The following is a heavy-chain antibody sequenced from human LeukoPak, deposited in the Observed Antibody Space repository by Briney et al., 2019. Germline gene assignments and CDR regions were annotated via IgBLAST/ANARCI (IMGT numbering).Heavy chain of an antibody. V-gene: IGHV3-30*02. CDR1: GFAFSSYG. CDR3: AKDRRWLPENYYFYYYMDV. Sequence: PGGSLRLSCAASGFAFSSYGMHWVRQVPGKGLECVAFIRYDGSHKNYADSVKGRFTISGDNSKNTLYLQMNSLRGEDTAVYYCAKDRRWLPENYYFYYYMDVWGKGTTVTVSS. J-gene: IGHJ6*03. D-gene: IGHD4-17*01. CDR2: IRYDGSHK.